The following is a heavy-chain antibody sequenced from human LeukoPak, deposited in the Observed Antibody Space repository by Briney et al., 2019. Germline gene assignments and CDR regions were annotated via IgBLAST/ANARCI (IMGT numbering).Heavy chain of an antibody. CDR3: AKVVGDWFDP. Sequence: PGGSLRLSCAASGFTFGDYAMPWVRQATGKCLEWVSLISGDGGSTYYADSVKGRFTISRDNSKNSLYLQMNSLRTEDTALYYCAKVVGDWFDPWGQGTLVTVSS. V-gene: IGHV3-43*02. J-gene: IGHJ5*02. D-gene: IGHD2-2*01. CDR2: ISGDGGST. CDR1: GFTFGDYA.